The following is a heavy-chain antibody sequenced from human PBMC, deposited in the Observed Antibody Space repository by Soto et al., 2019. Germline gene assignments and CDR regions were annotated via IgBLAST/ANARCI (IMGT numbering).Heavy chain of an antibody. J-gene: IGHJ4*02. CDR3: ARNGDYARSYPFDY. CDR1: GGSVSSGSYY. D-gene: IGHD4-17*01. Sequence: SETLSLTCTVSGGSVSSGSYYWSWIRQPPGKGLEWIGYIYYSGSTNYNPSLKSRVTISVDTSKNQFSLKLSSVTAADTAVYYCARNGDYARSYPFDYWGQGTLVTVSS. V-gene: IGHV4-61*01. CDR2: IYYSGST.